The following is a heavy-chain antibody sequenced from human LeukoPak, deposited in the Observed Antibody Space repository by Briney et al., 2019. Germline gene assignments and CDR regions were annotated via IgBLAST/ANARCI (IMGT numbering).Heavy chain of an antibody. D-gene: IGHD6-19*01. J-gene: IGHJ3*02. Sequence: GGSLRLSCAASGFTFSSYDMHWVRQATGKGLEWVSAIGTAGDTYYPGSVKGRFTISRENAKNSLYLQMNSLRAGDTAVYYCARGYSSGWYRGNDAFDIWGQGTMVTVSS. CDR1: GFTFSSYD. V-gene: IGHV3-13*01. CDR3: ARGYSSGWYRGNDAFDI. CDR2: IGTAGDT.